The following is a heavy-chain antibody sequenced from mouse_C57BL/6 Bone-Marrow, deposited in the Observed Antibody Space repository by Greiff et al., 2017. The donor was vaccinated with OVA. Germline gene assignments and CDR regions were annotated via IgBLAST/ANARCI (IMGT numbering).Heavy chain of an antibody. Sequence: EVQLQQSGAELVRPGASVKLSCTASGFNITDDYMHWVKQRPEQGLEWIGWIDPENGDTEYASKFQGKATITADTSSNTAYLQLSSLTSEDTAVYYCTTRMVTNYFDYWGQGTTLTVSS. J-gene: IGHJ2*01. D-gene: IGHD2-2*01. V-gene: IGHV14-4*01. CDR1: GFNITDDY. CDR3: TTRMVTNYFDY. CDR2: IDPENGDT.